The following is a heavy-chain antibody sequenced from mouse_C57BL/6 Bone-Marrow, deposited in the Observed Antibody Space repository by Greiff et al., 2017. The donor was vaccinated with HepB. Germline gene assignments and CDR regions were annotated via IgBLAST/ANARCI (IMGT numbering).Heavy chain of an antibody. Sequence: VQRVESGPELVKPGASVKISCKASGYAFSSSWMNWVKQRPGKGLECIGRIYPGDGDTNYNGKFKGKATLTADKSSSTAYMQLSSLTSEDSAVYFCARGGDYRFAYWGQGTLVTVSA. J-gene: IGHJ3*01. D-gene: IGHD2-4*01. CDR2: IYPGDGDT. CDR3: ARGGDYRFAY. CDR1: GYAFSSSW. V-gene: IGHV1-82*01.